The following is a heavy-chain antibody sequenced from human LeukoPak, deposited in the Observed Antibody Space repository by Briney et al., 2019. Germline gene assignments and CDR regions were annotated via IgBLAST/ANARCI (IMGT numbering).Heavy chain of an antibody. CDR1: GGSTNTYY. V-gene: IGHV4-59*08. CDR2: IYYSGST. Sequence: SETLSLTCTVSGGSTNTYYWSWIRQPPGKGLEWIGFIYYSGSTNYNPSLKSRVTISLDTSKNQFSLKLSSVTAADTAVYYCARREDSGWYRFDYWGQGTLVTVSS. J-gene: IGHJ4*02. D-gene: IGHD6-19*01. CDR3: ARREDSGWYRFDY.